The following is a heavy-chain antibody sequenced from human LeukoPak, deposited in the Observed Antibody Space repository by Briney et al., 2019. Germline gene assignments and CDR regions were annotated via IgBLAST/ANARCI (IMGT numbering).Heavy chain of an antibody. J-gene: IGHJ4*02. CDR1: GSSFTSYW. CDR3: AISVLMVYAPPGPYDY. D-gene: IGHD2-8*01. Sequence: GESLQISCQGSGSSFTSYWIGWVRQMPGKGLEWMGIIYPGDSDTRYSPSFQGQVTISADKSISTAYLQWSRLKASDTAMYYCAISVLMVYAPPGPYDYWGQGTLVTVSS. V-gene: IGHV5-51*01. CDR2: IYPGDSDT.